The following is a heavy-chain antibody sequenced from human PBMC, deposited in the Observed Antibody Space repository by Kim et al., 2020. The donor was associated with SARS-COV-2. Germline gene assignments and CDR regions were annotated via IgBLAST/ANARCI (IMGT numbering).Heavy chain of an antibody. CDR1: GFTFSDYY. CDR2: ISSSGSTI. CDR3: ARDPTDKPVLRYFDWLPRNYYYYYGMDV. J-gene: IGHJ6*02. D-gene: IGHD3-9*01. V-gene: IGHV3-11*04. Sequence: GGSLRLSCAASGFTFSDYYMSWIRQAPGKGLEWVSYISSSGSTIYYADSVKGRFTISRDNAKNSLYLQMNSLRAEDTAVYYCARDPTDKPVLRYFDWLPRNYYYYYGMDVWGQGTTVTVSS.